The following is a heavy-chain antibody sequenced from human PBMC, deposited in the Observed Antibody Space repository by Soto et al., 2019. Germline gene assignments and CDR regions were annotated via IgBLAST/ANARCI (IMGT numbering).Heavy chain of an antibody. Sequence: EVQLVESGGDLLQPGGSLRLSCEVSGFTFSNYWMHWVRQAPGEGLVWVSRIDTDGSTTNYADSVHGRFTISRDNAKSTLYLQMNSLRVEDTAVYYCARDVGGKFAYWGQGTLVTVSS. D-gene: IGHD2-15*01. CDR3: ARDVGGKFAY. J-gene: IGHJ4*02. CDR2: IDTDGSTT. V-gene: IGHV3-74*01. CDR1: GFTFSNYW.